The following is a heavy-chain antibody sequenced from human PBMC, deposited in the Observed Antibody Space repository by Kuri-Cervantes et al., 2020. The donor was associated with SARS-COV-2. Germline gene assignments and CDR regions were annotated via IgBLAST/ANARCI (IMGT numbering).Heavy chain of an antibody. CDR1: GDSISSSRYY. D-gene: IGHD2-15*01. Sequence: SETLSLTCTVSGDSISSSRYYWGWIRQPPGKGLEWIGSMYYSGSTYYNPSLNSRVTISVDTSKNQFSLKLTSVTAADTAMYYCVRVDCSAGTCYRRSFDYWGRGTLVTVSS. CDR2: MYYSGST. CDR3: VRVDCSAGTCYRRSFDY. J-gene: IGHJ4*02. V-gene: IGHV4-39*01.